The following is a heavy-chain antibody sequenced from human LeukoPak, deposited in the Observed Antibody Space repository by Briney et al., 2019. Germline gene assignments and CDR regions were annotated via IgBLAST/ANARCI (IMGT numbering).Heavy chain of an antibody. Sequence: GGSLRLSCAASGFTFSSYGMHWVRQVPGKGLEWVAVIWYDGSNKYYADSVKGRFTISRDNSKNTLYLQMNSLRAEDTAVYYCARDVDSSGYSLNYFDYWGQGTLVTVSS. CDR2: IWYDGSNK. J-gene: IGHJ4*02. CDR1: GFTFSSYG. CDR3: ARDVDSSGYSLNYFDY. V-gene: IGHV3-33*01. D-gene: IGHD3-22*01.